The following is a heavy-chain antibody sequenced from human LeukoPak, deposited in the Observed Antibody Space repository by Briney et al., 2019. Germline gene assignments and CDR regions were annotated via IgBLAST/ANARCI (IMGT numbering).Heavy chain of an antibody. D-gene: IGHD4-11*01. CDR1: GGSISSSSYY. J-gene: IGHJ4*02. CDR2: IYYSGST. Sequence: SETLSLTCTVSGGSISSSSYYWGWIRQPPGKGLEWIGSIYYSGSTYYNPSLKSRVTISVDTSKNQFSLKLSSVTAADTAVYYCVRHPTVTHPYPFDYWGQGTLVTVSS. V-gene: IGHV4-39*01. CDR3: VRHPTVTHPYPFDY.